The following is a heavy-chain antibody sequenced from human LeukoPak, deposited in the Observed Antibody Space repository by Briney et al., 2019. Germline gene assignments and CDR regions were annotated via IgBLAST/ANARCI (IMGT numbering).Heavy chain of an antibody. V-gene: IGHV3-11*01. J-gene: IGHJ6*03. D-gene: IGHD3-9*01. CDR1: GFTFSDYY. Sequence: GGSLRLSCAASGFTFSDYYMSWIRQAPGKGLEWVSYISSSGSTIYYADSVKGRFTISRANAKNSLYLQMTSHRAEDTAVYYCARDGGVLTGYSDYYMDVWGKGTTVTVSS. CDR2: ISSSGSTI. CDR3: ARDGGVLTGYSDYYMDV.